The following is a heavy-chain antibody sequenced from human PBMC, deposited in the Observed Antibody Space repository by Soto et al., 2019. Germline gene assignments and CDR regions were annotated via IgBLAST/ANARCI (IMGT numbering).Heavy chain of an antibody. CDR3: ARVVRSHNGVYYDVSGSYYNSVFAY. CDR2: INHSGST. J-gene: IGHJ4*02. Sequence: VQLQQWGAGLLKPSETLSLTCSVYGGYFSGYYWSWIRQPPGKGLECNWEINHSGSTNYNPSLKSRVTISVVTSKNTFSLELSAGTTAGTSVYYFARVVRSHNGVYYDVSGSYYNSVFAYWGQGTLVTVS. D-gene: IGHD3-10*01. V-gene: IGHV4-34*01. CDR1: GGYFSGYY.